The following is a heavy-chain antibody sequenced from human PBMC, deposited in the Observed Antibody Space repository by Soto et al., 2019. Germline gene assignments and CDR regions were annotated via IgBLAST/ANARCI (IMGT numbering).Heavy chain of an antibody. J-gene: IGHJ4*02. Sequence: QVQLVQSGAEVKKPGSSVKVSCKASGGTFSSYTISWVRQAPGQGLEWMGRIIPILGIANYAQKFQGRVTITADKSTSTAYMELSSLRSEDTAVYYCARQMRSQADGYFDYWGQGTLVTVSS. CDR3: ARQMRSQADGYFDY. V-gene: IGHV1-69*02. CDR1: GGTFSSYT. D-gene: IGHD6-25*01. CDR2: IIPILGIA.